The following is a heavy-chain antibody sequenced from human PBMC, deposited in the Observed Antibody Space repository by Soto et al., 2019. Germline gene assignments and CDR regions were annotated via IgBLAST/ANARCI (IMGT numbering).Heavy chain of an antibody. D-gene: IGHD1-26*01. CDR3: AIEKVGAASVHVFDI. CDR1: GFTFSSYA. J-gene: IGHJ3*02. V-gene: IGHV3-30-3*01. Sequence: TGGALRHSCAASGFTFSSYAMHWGRQAPGKGLEWVAVISYDGSNKYYADSVKGRFTISRDNAENSLFLQMNSLTAEDTAVYYCAIEKVGAASVHVFDIWGQGTMVTVSS. CDR2: ISYDGSNK.